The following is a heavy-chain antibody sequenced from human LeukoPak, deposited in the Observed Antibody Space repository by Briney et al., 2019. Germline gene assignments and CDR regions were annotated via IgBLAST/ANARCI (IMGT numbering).Heavy chain of an antibody. V-gene: IGHV3-21*01. CDR3: AELGITMIGGA. J-gene: IGHJ6*04. Sequence: GGSLRLSCAASGFTFSRYSMNWVRQAPGKGLEWVSSISISSNYIYYTDSVKGRFTISRDNAKNSLYLQMNSLRAEDTAVYYCAELGITMIGGAWGKGTTVTISS. CDR1: GFTFSRYS. CDR2: ISISSNYI. D-gene: IGHD3-10*02.